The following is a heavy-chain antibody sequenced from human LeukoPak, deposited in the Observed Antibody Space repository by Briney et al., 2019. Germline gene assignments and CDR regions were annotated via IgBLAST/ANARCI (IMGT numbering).Heavy chain of an antibody. D-gene: IGHD3-16*02. Sequence: PGGSLRLSCAASGFTVSSNYMSWVRQAPGKGLEWVSVIYSGGSTYYADSVKGRFTISRDNSKNTLYLQMNSLRAEDTAVYYCARGGYDYVWGSYRPYNWFDPWGQGTLVTVSS. V-gene: IGHV3-66*01. CDR3: ARGGYDYVWGSYRPYNWFDP. J-gene: IGHJ5*02. CDR1: GFTVSSNY. CDR2: IYSGGST.